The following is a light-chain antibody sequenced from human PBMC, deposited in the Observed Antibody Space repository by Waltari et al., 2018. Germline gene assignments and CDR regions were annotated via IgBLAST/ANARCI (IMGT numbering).Light chain of an antibody. Sequence: EILFTQSPGTLSLSLGERATVSCRASQSVSRALAWYQQKPGQAPRLLIYGASTRATGIPDRFSGSGSGTDFSLTISRLEPDDFAVYYCQHYLRLPVTFGQGTTVEI. CDR2: GAS. CDR3: QHYLRLPVT. CDR1: QSVSRA. V-gene: IGKV3-20*01. J-gene: IGKJ1*01.